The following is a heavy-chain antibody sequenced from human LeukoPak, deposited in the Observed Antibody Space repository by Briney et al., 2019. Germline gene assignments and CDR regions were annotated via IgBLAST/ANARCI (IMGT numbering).Heavy chain of an antibody. Sequence: PSETLSLTCSVSIGSISSSKWWSWVRPSPVKGLEWIGEIYLYGTTNYNPSFTSRVTMSVDRSRNQFSLKLTSVTAADTAVYYCARVFTMVRGVIPHFDYWGQGTLVTVSS. CDR2: IYLYGTT. V-gene: IGHV4-4*02. D-gene: IGHD3-10*01. J-gene: IGHJ4*02. CDR3: ARVFTMVRGVIPHFDY. CDR1: IGSISSSKW.